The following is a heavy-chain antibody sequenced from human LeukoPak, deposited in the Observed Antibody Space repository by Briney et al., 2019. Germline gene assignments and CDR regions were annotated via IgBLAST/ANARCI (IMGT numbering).Heavy chain of an antibody. Sequence: PSETLSLTCTVSGGSISSYYWSWIRQPPGKGLEWIGYIYYSGSTNYNPSLKSRVTISVDTSKNQFSLKLSSVTAADTAVYYCARDREIYSSSSGFGPWGQGTLVTVSS. J-gene: IGHJ5*02. CDR1: GGSISSYY. V-gene: IGHV4-59*01. CDR3: ARDREIYSSSSGFGP. CDR2: IYYSGST. D-gene: IGHD6-6*01.